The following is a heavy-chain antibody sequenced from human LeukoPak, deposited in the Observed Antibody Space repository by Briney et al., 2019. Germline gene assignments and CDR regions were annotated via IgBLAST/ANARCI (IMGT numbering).Heavy chain of an antibody. CDR1: GYTFTGYY. J-gene: IGHJ4*02. Sequence: GASVKVSCKASGYTFTGYYMHWVRQAPGQGLEWMGWINPNSGGTNYAQKFQGRVTMTTDTSTSTAYMELRSLRSDDTAVYYCARDGLRKLRYFDWPASGFDYWGQGTLVTVSS. V-gene: IGHV1-2*02. CDR2: INPNSGGT. CDR3: ARDGLRKLRYFDWPASGFDY. D-gene: IGHD3-9*01.